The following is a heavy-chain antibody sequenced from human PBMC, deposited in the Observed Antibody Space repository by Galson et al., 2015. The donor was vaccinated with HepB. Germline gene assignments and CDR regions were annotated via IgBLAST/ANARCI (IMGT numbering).Heavy chain of an antibody. Sequence: SCKASGYTFTDYFMHWVRQAPGQGLEWMGRINPKIGKSYYAQKFQDRVTMTRDTSISTAYMELSSLRGDDTAVYYCARDVRDGIDYYYYYMDVWGKGTTVTVSS. V-gene: IGHV1-2*06. CDR2: INPKIGKS. J-gene: IGHJ6*03. CDR1: GYTFTDYF. CDR3: ARDVRDGIDYYYYYMDV. D-gene: IGHD5-24*01.